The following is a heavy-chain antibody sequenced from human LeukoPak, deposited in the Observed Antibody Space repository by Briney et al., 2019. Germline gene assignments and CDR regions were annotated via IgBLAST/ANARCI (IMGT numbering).Heavy chain of an antibody. CDR1: GYTFTGYY. CDR3: ARDRLEYCSSTSCYAYYYYYMDV. D-gene: IGHD2-2*01. J-gene: IGHJ6*03. CDR2: IIPIFGTA. V-gene: IGHV1-69*05. Sequence: ASVKVSCKASGYTFTGYYMHWVRQAPGQGLEWMGGIIPIFGTANYAQKFQGRVTITTDESTSTAYMELSSLRSEDTAVYSCARDRLEYCSSTSCYAYYYYYMDVWGKGTTVTVSS.